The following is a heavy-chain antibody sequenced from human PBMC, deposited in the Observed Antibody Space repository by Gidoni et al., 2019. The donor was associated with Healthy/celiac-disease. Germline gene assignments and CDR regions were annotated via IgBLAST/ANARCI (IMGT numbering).Heavy chain of an antibody. D-gene: IGHD5-18*01. J-gene: IGHJ4*02. CDR3: AGIQLWLQSIDY. CDR2: IYYSGST. Sequence: QLQLQESVPGLVKPSETLSLTCTVSGCSISSSSYYWGWIRQPPGKGLEWIGSIYYSGSTYYNPALKSRVTISVETSKNQFSLKLSSVTAADTAVYYCAGIQLWLQSIDYWGQGTLVTVSS. CDR1: GCSISSSSYY. V-gene: IGHV4-39*01.